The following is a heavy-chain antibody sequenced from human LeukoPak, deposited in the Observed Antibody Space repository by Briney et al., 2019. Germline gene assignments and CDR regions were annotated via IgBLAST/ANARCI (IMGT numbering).Heavy chain of an antibody. D-gene: IGHD3-22*01. CDR2: ISGSGGST. CDR3: ARDLYDSSGYRVDY. CDR1: GFTFSSYA. J-gene: IGHJ4*02. V-gene: IGHV3-23*01. Sequence: SGGSLRLSCAASGFTFSSYAMSWVRQAPGKGLEWVSAISGSGGSTYYADSVKGRFTISRDNSKNTLYLQMNSLRAEDTAVYYCARDLYDSSGYRVDYWGQGTLVTVSS.